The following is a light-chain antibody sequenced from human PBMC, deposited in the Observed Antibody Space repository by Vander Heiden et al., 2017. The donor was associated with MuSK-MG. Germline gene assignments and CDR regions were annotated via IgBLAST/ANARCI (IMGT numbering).Light chain of an antibody. CDR3: QQCDSTLLV. CDR1: QSISSY. Sequence: DIQMTQSPSSLSASVGDRVTITCRASQSISSYLNWYQQKPGKAPKLLIYAASSLQSGVPSRFSGSGSGTDFTLTISSLQPEDFATYYCQQCDSTLLVFGQGTRLEIK. V-gene: IGKV1-39*01. J-gene: IGKJ5*01. CDR2: AAS.